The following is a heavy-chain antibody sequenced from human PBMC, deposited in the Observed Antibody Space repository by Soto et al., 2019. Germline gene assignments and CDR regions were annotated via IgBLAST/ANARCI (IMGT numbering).Heavy chain of an antibody. CDR1: GGSISSGGYS. CDR3: ASGGGVYGDYGGGYFDL. V-gene: IGHV4-30-2*01. J-gene: IGHJ2*01. Sequence: QLQLQESGSGLVKPSQTLSLTCAVSGGSISSGGYSWSWIRQPPGKGLEWIGYIYHSGSTYYNPSLKSRVTIPVDRSKTPFSRKLSSVTAAVTAVYYSASGGGVYGDYGGGYFDLWGRGTLVTVSS. D-gene: IGHD4-17*01. CDR2: IYHSGST.